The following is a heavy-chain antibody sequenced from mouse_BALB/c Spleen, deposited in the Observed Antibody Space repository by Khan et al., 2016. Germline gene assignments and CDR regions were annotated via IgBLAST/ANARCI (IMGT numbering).Heavy chain of an antibody. CDR1: EYTFTNYG. Sequence: QIQLVQSGPELKKPGKTVKISCKASEYTFTNYGMNWVKQAPGKGLKWMGWINTYSGESTYADDFKGRFAFSLETSANTAYLQINNLKNEDTATYFCARYRYYYGSSRYCDVWGAGTTVTVSS. CDR3: ARYRYYYGSSRYCDV. CDR2: INTYSGES. J-gene: IGHJ1*01. D-gene: IGHD1-1*01. V-gene: IGHV9-3-1*01.